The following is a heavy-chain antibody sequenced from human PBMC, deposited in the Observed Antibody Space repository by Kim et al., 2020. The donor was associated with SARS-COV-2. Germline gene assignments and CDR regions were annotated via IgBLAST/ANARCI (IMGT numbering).Heavy chain of an antibody. D-gene: IGHD3-16*02. CDR3: ARVMYDYVWGSYRYPFDY. CDR2: IYYSGST. CDR1: GGSISSSSYY. Sequence: SETLSLTCTVSGGSISSSSYYWGWIRQPPGKGLEWIGSIYYSGSTYYNPSLKSRVTISVDTSKNQFSLKLSSVTAADTAVYYCARVMYDYVWGSYRYPFDYWGQGTLVTVSS. J-gene: IGHJ4*02. V-gene: IGHV4-39*07.